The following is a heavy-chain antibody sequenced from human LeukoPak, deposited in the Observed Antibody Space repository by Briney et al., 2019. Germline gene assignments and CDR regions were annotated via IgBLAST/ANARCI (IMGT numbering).Heavy chain of an antibody. D-gene: IGHD5-24*01. J-gene: IGHJ4*02. Sequence: GGSLRLSCAASGFTFSSYGMHWVRQAPGKGLEWVAVISYDGSNIYYADSVKGRFTISRDNSKNTLYLQMNSLRAEDTAVYYCAKAAVITGGLYYFDYWGQGTLVTVS. CDR3: AKAAVITGGLYYFDY. CDR2: ISYDGSNI. V-gene: IGHV3-30*18. CDR1: GFTFSSYG.